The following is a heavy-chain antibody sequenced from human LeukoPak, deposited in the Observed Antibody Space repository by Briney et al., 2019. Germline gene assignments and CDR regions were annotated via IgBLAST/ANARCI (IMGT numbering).Heavy chain of an antibody. J-gene: IGHJ4*02. V-gene: IGHV4-59*01. D-gene: IGHD3-22*01. CDR1: GGSMSGFF. CDR3: ARDQDYYDSSGHYWAY. Sequence: SETLSLTCTVSGGSMSGFFWTWIRQPPGRELEWIGSIYYSGSSTKYNPSLKSRVTISVDTSKNQFSLKLSSVTAADTAVYYCARDQDYYDSSGHYWAYWGQGTLVTVSS. CDR2: IYYSGSST.